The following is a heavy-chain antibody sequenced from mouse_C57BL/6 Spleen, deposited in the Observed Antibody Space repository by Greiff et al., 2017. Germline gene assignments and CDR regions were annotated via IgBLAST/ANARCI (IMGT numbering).Heavy chain of an antibody. CDR2: ISGGGGNT. J-gene: IGHJ1*03. Sequence: EVMLVESGGGLVKPGGSLKLSCAASGFTFSSYTMSWVRQTPEKRLEWVATISGGGGNTYYPDSVKGRFTISRDNAKNTLYLQMSSLRSEDTALYYCASAYYSNYLYWYFDVWGTGTTVTVSS. D-gene: IGHD2-5*01. V-gene: IGHV5-9*01. CDR3: ASAYYSNYLYWYFDV. CDR1: GFTFSSYT.